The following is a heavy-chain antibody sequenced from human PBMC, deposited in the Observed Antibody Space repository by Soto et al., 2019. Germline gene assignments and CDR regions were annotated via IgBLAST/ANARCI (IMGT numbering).Heavy chain of an antibody. Sequence: GGSLRLSCAASGFIFSDYGIHWVRQAPGKGLEWVALIWYDGSKKYYADSVKGRFTVSRDNTNSTLYLEMNSLRVEDSAVYYCAREGAVAGSQDFWGQGTLVTVSS. J-gene: IGHJ4*02. D-gene: IGHD6-19*01. V-gene: IGHV3-33*01. CDR1: GFIFSDYG. CDR3: AREGAVAGSQDF. CDR2: IWYDGSKK.